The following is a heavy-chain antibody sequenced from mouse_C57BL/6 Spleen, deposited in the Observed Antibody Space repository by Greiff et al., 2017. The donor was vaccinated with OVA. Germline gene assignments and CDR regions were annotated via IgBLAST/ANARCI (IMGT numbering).Heavy chain of an antibody. CDR3: ASYYSNDYFDY. Sequence: VQLQQPGAELVKPGASVKLSCKASGYTFTSYWMQWVKQRPGQGLEWIGEIDPSDSYTNYNQKFKGKATLTVDTSSSTAYMQLSSLTSEDSAVYYCASYYSNDYFDYWGQGTTLTVSS. CDR1: GYTFTSYW. CDR2: IDPSDSYT. V-gene: IGHV1-50*01. D-gene: IGHD2-5*01. J-gene: IGHJ2*01.